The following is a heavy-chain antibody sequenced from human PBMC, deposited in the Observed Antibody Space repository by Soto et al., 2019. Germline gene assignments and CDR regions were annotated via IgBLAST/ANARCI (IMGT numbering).Heavy chain of an antibody. CDR2: ISGSGSTI. J-gene: IGHJ4*02. D-gene: IGHD6-19*01. CDR3: VRDNTLAVSVRPFDF. V-gene: IGHV3-48*03. Sequence: EVQLVESGGGSAQPGGSLRLSCAASGFTFSSYDMNWVRQAPGKGLEWVSYISGSGSTIYYGDSVKGRFSISRDNAKSSLSLQMNSLRVDDTAVYYCVRDNTLAVSVRPFDFWGQGTLVAVSS. CDR1: GFTFSSYD.